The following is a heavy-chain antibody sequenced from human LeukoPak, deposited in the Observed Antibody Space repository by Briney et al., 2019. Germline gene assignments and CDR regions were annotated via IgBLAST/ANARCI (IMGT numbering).Heavy chain of an antibody. V-gene: IGHV4-38-2*01. Sequence: SETLSLTCAVSGYSISSGYYWGWIRQPPGKGLEWIGSIYHSGSTYYNPSLKRRVTISVDTYKNQFSLKLSSVTAADTAVYYCARPNGDYDDAFDIWGQGTMVTVSS. CDR1: GYSISSGYY. J-gene: IGHJ3*02. CDR3: ARPNGDYDDAFDI. CDR2: IYHSGST. D-gene: IGHD4-17*01.